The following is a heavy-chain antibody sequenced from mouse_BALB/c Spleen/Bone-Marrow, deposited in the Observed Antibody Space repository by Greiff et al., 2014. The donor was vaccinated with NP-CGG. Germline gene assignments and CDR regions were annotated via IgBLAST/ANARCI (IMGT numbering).Heavy chain of an antibody. CDR2: ISTYYGDA. Sequence: VQLQQSGAELVRPGVSVKISCKGSGYTFTDYAMHWVKQSHAKGLEWIGVISTYYGDASYNQKFKGKATMTVDKSSSTAYMELARLTSEDSAIYYCARGGSTMITTLAYWGQGTLVTVSA. D-gene: IGHD2-4*01. CDR3: ARGGSTMITTLAY. CDR1: GYTFTDYA. J-gene: IGHJ3*01. V-gene: IGHV1S137*01.